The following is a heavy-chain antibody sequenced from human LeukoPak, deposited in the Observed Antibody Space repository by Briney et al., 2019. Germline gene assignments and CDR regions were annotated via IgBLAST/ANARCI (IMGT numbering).Heavy chain of an antibody. V-gene: IGHV3-30*19. CDR3: ARPTYYYDSSGYSHPGYDY. J-gene: IGHJ4*02. CDR2: ISYDGSNK. D-gene: IGHD3-22*01. Sequence: PGGSLRLSCAASGFTFSSYGMHWVRQAPGKGLEWVAVISYDGSNKYYADSVKGRFTISRDNSKNTLYLQMNSLRAEDTAVYYCARPTYYYDSSGYSHPGYDYWGQGTLVTVSS. CDR1: GFTFSSYG.